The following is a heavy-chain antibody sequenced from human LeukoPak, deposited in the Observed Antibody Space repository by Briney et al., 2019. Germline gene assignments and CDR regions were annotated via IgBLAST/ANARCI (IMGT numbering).Heavy chain of an antibody. Sequence: GGSLRLSCAASGFTFSSYAMHWVRQAPGKGLEWVAVISYDGSNKYYADSVHGRFTISRDSSKNTVYLHMNSLRAEDTAVYYCARQRCTSSTCHDDSFDIWGQGTMVTVSS. J-gene: IGHJ3*02. CDR1: GFTFSSYA. CDR2: ISYDGSNK. V-gene: IGHV3-30*14. CDR3: ARQRCTSSTCHDDSFDI. D-gene: IGHD2-2*01.